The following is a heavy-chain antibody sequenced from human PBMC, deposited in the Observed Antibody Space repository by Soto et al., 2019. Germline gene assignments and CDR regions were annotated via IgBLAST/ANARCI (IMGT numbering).Heavy chain of an antibody. CDR2: IIPIFGTA. V-gene: IGHV1-69*13. CDR3: ARKVHRNWGSPYYYGMDV. Sequence: SVKVSCKASGYTFTSYAISWVRQAPGQGLEWMGGIIPIFGTANYAQKFQGRVTITADESTSTAYMELSSLRSEDTAVYYCARKVHRNWGSPYYYGMDVWGQGTTVTVSS. CDR1: GYTFTSYA. J-gene: IGHJ6*02. D-gene: IGHD7-27*01.